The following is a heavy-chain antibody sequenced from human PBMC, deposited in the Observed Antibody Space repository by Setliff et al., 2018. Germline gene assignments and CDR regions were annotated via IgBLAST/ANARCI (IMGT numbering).Heavy chain of an antibody. D-gene: IGHD6-25*01. CDR3: ARSPANGGHDAFDV. CDR1: TFTLGTYS. J-gene: IGHJ3*01. Sequence: LRLSCAASTFTLGTYSMHWVRQAPGKGLAWVSSVSPYSDYIYYADSVKGRFTISRDNAKNSLYLQMNSLGAEDTAVYFCARSPANGGHDAFDVWGQGTVVTVSS. CDR2: VSPYSDYI. V-gene: IGHV3-21*06.